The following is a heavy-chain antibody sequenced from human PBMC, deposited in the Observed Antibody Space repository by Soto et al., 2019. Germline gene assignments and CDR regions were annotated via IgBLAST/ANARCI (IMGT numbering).Heavy chain of an antibody. D-gene: IGHD2-15*01. Sequence: ASVKVSCKASGYTFTSYDINWVRQATGQGLEWMGWMNPNSGNTGYAQKFQGRVTMTRNTSISTAYMELGSLRSEDTAVYYCAREVVVVVAATYYYYYMDVWGKGTTVTVSS. CDR1: GYTFTSYD. J-gene: IGHJ6*03. CDR3: AREVVVVVAATYYYYYMDV. CDR2: MNPNSGNT. V-gene: IGHV1-8*01.